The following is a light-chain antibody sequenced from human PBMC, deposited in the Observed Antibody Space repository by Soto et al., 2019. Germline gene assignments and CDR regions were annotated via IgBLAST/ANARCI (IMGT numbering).Light chain of an antibody. CDR1: QSVRSN. Sequence: TQSRVTLSVSAVEAATLACSASQSVRSNYLAWYQQKPGQAPRLLIYGASTRDTGLPARFSGSGSGTEFTLTISGLQSEDFAVYYCQQYNDWPITFGQGTRLEIK. J-gene: IGKJ5*01. CDR3: QQYNDWPIT. V-gene: IGKV3-15*01. CDR2: GAS.